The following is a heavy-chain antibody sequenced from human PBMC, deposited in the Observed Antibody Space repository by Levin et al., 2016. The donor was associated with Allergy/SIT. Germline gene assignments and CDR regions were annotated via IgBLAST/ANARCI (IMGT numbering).Heavy chain of an antibody. D-gene: IGHD6-13*01. Sequence: GESLKISCAASGFTFSGSAIHWVRQASGRGLEWVGRIRSKAKNYATAYAASMKGRFTMSRDDSKNTAYLQMNSLESEDTAVYYCTRREGSSTWEFDYWGQGTLVTVSS. J-gene: IGHJ4*02. V-gene: IGHV3-73*01. CDR2: IRSKAKNYAT. CDR3: TRREGSSTWEFDY. CDR1: GFTFSGSA.